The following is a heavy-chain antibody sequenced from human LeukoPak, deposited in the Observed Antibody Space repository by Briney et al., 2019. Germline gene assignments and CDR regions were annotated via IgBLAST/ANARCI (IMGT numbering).Heavy chain of an antibody. CDR2: IYYSGST. V-gene: IGHV4-59*11. CDR3: AREGGGTGYFVY. Sequence: NPSETQSLTCTVSGGSISTHYWSWIRQPPGKGLEWIGYIYYSGSTNCNPSIKSQVTISVDTSKNQFSLKLSSVTAADTAVYYCAREGGGTGYFVYWGQGTLVTVSS. J-gene: IGHJ4*02. D-gene: IGHD2-15*01. CDR1: GGSISTHY.